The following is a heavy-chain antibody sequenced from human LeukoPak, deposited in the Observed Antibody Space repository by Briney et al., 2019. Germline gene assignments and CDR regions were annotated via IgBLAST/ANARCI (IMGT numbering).Heavy chain of an antibody. CDR3: ARCSYGGNCTHAFDI. D-gene: IGHD4-23*01. Sequence: AASVKVSCKASGGTFSSYAISWVRQAPGQGLEWMEGIIPIFGTANYAQKFQGRVTITTDESTSTAYMELSSLRSEDTAVYYCARCSYGGNCTHAFDIWGQGTMVTVSS. CDR1: GGTFSSYA. CDR2: IIPIFGTA. V-gene: IGHV1-69*05. J-gene: IGHJ3*02.